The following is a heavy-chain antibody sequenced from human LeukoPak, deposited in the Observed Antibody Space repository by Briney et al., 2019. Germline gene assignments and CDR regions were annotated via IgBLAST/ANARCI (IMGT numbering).Heavy chain of an antibody. Sequence: ASVKVSCKASGYTFTAYYMHWVRQAPGQGLEWMGWINPNSGDTNYAQKFQGRVTMTRDTSISTAYMELSRLSSDDTAVFYCARDRGSPDAFDIWGRGTMVTVSS. V-gene: IGHV1-2*02. D-gene: IGHD2-15*01. CDR3: ARDRGSPDAFDI. J-gene: IGHJ3*02. CDR1: GYTFTAYY. CDR2: INPNSGDT.